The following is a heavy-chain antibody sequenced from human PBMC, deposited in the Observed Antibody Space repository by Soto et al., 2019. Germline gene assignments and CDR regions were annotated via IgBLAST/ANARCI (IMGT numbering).Heavy chain of an antibody. CDR3: ASRYCSGGSCHSYFDY. V-gene: IGHV1-69*13. Sequence: ASVKVSCKASGGTFSSYAISWVRQAPGQGLEWMGGIIPIFGTANYAQKFQGRVTITADESTSTAYMELSSLRSEDTAVYYCASRYCSGGSCHSYFDYWGQGTLVTVSS. D-gene: IGHD2-15*01. CDR2: IIPIFGTA. J-gene: IGHJ4*02. CDR1: GGTFSSYA.